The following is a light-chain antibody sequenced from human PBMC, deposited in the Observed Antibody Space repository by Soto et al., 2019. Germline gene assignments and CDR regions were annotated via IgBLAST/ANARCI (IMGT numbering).Light chain of an antibody. CDR1: QSIRRY. V-gene: IGKV1-39*01. CDR2: ATS. J-gene: IGKJ1*01. Sequence: DIQMTQFPSSLYASVGDRVIITCRASQSIRRYLNWYQQKPGEAPKLLIYATSSLQSGVPSRFSGRGAGTEFTLTISTLKPEDFATYYCQQKYNSPRTFGLGTKV. CDR3: QQKYNSPRT.